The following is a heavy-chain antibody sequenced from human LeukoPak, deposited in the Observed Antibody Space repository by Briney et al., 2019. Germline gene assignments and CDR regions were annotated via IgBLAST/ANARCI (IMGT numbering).Heavy chain of an antibody. CDR1: GFTFSDYY. D-gene: IGHD3-3*01. V-gene: IGHV3-11*04. CDR3: ARDQSPYCDFWSGCH. J-gene: IGHJ4*02. Sequence: GGSLRLSCAASGFTFSDYYMTWFRQAPGKGLEWVSYISSSGTTIYYADSVEGRFTVSRDNADNSLYLQMDSLRAEDTAVYYCARDQSPYCDFWSGCHWGLGTLVTVSS. CDR2: ISSSGTTI.